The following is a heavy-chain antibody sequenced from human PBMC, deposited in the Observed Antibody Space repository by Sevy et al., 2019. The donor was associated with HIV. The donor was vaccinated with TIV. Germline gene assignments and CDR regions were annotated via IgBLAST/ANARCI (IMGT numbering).Heavy chain of an antibody. CDR1: GGSISSYY. Sequence: SESLSLTCTVSGGSISSYYWSWIRQPPGKGLEWIGYIYYSGSTNYNPSLKSRVTISVDTSKNQFSLKLSSVTAADTAVHYWARVKWELRNLRYYYGMDVWGQGTTVTVSS. J-gene: IGHJ6*02. CDR2: IYYSGST. V-gene: IGHV4-59*01. D-gene: IGHD1-26*01. CDR3: ARVKWELRNLRYYYGMDV.